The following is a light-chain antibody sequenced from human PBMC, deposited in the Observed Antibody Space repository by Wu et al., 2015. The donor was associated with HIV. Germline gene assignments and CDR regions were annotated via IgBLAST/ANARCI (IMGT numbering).Light chain of an antibody. Sequence: EIVLTQSPGTLSLSPGERATLSCRASQSVSSDYLAWYQQKPGQAPRLLIYSASSRATDIPDRFSGSGSGTDFGLTISRLEPEDFAVYYCHLYDKSPTWTFGQGTKVEI. J-gene: IGKJ1*01. CDR3: HLYDKSPTWT. CDR1: QSVSSDY. CDR2: SAS. V-gene: IGKV3-20*01.